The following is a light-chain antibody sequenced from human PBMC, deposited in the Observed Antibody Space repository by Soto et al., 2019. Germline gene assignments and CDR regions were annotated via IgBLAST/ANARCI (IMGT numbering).Light chain of an antibody. J-gene: IGKJ4*01. CDR2: GAS. CDR3: QQYTDWPLT. CDR1: QNVRSN. Sequence: EIVMTQSPATLSVSPGERATLSCRASQNVRSNLAWYQQKPAQAPRLLIYGASTRATGVPARFSGSGSGTEFTLTISSLQSEDFAVYYCQQYTDWPLTFGGGTKLEI. V-gene: IGKV3-15*01.